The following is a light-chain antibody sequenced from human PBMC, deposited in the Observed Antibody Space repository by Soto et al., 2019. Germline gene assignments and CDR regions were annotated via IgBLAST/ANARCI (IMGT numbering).Light chain of an antibody. J-gene: IGLJ2*01. CDR1: KVGDKY. CDR2: QDN. Sequence: SYELTQPPSVSVSPGQTASVTCSGDKVGDKYACWYQQKPGQSPVLVIYQDNKRPSGIPERFSGSNSGNTATLTIRGTQAMDEADYYCQVWDSSTVVFGGGTMLTVL. CDR3: QVWDSSTVV. V-gene: IGLV3-1*01.